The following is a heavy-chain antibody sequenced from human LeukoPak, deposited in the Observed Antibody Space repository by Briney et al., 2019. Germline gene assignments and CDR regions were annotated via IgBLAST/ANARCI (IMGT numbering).Heavy chain of an antibody. Sequence: PGGSLRLSCAASGFTFSSYSMNWVRQAPGQGLECVATIKQDGSEKYYVDSVKGRFTISRDNAKNSLYLQMNSPRAEDTAVYYCARDQLRVVPAAMDYWGQGTLVTVSS. J-gene: IGHJ4*02. V-gene: IGHV3-7*01. CDR3: ARDQLRVVPAAMDY. CDR1: GFTFSSYS. D-gene: IGHD2-2*01. CDR2: IKQDGSEK.